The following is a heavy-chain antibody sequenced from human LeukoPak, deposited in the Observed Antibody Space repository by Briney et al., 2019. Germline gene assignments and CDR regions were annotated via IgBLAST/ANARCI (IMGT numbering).Heavy chain of an antibody. J-gene: IGHJ4*02. CDR3: ARRAGAYSHPYDY. CDR1: GFTFSSYA. CDR2: INGSGGRT. Sequence: GGSLRLSCAASGFTFSSYAMSWVRQAPGKGLEWVSSINGSGGRTYYADSVKGRFTISRDNSKNTLYLQMNSLRAEDTAVYYCARRAGAYSHPYDYWGQGTLVTVSS. D-gene: IGHD4/OR15-4a*01. V-gene: IGHV3-23*01.